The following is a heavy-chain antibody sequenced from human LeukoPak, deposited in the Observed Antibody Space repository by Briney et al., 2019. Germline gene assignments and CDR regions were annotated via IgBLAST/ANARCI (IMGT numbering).Heavy chain of an antibody. CDR1: GYTFTGYY. CDR3: ARGAGDYYYYYMDV. J-gene: IGHJ6*03. D-gene: IGHD7-27*01. Sequence: ASVKVSCNASGYTFTGYYMHWVRQAPGQGLEWMGWINPNSGGTNYAQKFQGRVTMTRDTSISTAYMELSRLRSDDTAVYYCARGAGDYYYYYMDVWGKGTTVTVSS. CDR2: INPNSGGT. V-gene: IGHV1-2*02.